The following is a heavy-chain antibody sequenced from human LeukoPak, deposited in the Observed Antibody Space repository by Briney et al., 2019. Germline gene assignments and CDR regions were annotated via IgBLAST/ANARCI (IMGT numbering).Heavy chain of an antibody. D-gene: IGHD6-25*01. CDR1: GFTFTDYS. CDR2: ISTVSTYT. CDR3: ARGGSGFYLYNYMDV. V-gene: IGHV3-21*06. Sequence: GGSLRLSCAPSGFTFTDYSMNWVRQAPGKGLEWVASISTVSTYTFYADSVKGRFSISRDNVRNLLYLQMSSLGAEDTAAYYCARGGSGFYLYNYMDVWGKGTTVTVSS. J-gene: IGHJ6*03.